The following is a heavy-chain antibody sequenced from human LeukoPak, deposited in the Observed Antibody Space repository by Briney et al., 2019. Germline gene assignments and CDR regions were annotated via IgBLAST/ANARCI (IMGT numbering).Heavy chain of an antibody. CDR2: IYYSGST. CDR1: GGSISSYY. Sequence: SETLSLTCTVSGGSISSYYWSWIRQPPGKGLEWIGYIYYSGSTNYNPSLKSRVTISVDTSKNQFSPKLSSVTAADTAVYYCARGSGWYGDAFDIWGQGTMVTVSS. V-gene: IGHV4-59*01. J-gene: IGHJ3*02. D-gene: IGHD6-13*01. CDR3: ARGSGWYGDAFDI.